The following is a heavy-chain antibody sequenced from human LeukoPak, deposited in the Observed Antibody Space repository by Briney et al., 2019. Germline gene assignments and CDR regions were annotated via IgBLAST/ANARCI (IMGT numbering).Heavy chain of an antibody. V-gene: IGHV5-51*01. CDR3: ARLAFCTNAVCFSNYYYSMDV. D-gene: IGHD2-8*01. CDR1: GYSFTGYW. CDR2: ICPDDSDT. Sequence: GESLKISCKGSGYSFTGYWIGWVRQMPGKGLEWMGIICPDDSDTKYSPSFQGQVTISADKSISTAYLQWSSLKASDTAMYYCARLAFCTNAVCFSNYYYSMDVWGRGTTVTVSS. J-gene: IGHJ6*03.